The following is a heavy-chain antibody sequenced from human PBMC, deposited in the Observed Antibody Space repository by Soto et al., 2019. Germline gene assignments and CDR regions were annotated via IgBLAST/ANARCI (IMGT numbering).Heavy chain of an antibody. CDR3: AHGEYSSDGMCFFDY. J-gene: IGHJ4*02. CDR1: GFSLNASGVR. D-gene: IGHD5-18*01. V-gene: IGHV2-5*02. CDR2: IYWDDGK. Sequence: QITLKEAGPTLVKPTQTLTLTCTLSGFSLNASGVRVGWIRQPPGKALEWLALIYWDDGKRYSPSLKNRLTVTKDIPKDPVVLTMTNMDPADPGTYYCAHGEYSSDGMCFFDYWAQGTLVTVSS.